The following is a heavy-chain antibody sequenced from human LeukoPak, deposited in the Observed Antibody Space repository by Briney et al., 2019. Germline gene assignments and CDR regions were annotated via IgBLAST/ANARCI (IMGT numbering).Heavy chain of an antibody. CDR3: ARGGWYSGYVGVDY. CDR1: GYTFTGHY. D-gene: IGHD5-12*01. CDR2: INPNSGGT. J-gene: IGHJ4*02. V-gene: IGHV1-2*04. Sequence: GASVKVSCKASGYTFTGHYMHWVRQAPGQGLEWMGWINPNSGGTNYAQKFQGWVTMTRDTSISTAYMELSRLRSDDTAVYYCARGGWYSGYVGVDYWGQGTLVTVSS.